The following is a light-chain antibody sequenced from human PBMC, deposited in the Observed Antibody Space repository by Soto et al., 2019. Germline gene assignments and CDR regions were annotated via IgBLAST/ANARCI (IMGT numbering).Light chain of an antibody. V-gene: IGKV1-5*01. J-gene: IGKJ1*01. CDR1: QSLNSR. CDR3: QQYESYSPWT. CDR2: DAS. Sequence: DIQLTQSPSTLSASIGDRVTLTCRASQSLNSRLAWYQQRPGKAPKLLIYDASTLQSGVPSRYSGSGSGTEFTLTISNLQPDDFATYYCQQYESYSPWTFGQGTKVDIK.